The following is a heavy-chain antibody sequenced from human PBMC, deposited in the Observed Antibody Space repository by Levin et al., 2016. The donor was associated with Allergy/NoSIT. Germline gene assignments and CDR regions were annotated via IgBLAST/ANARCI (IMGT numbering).Heavy chain of an antibody. V-gene: IGHV1-3*01. Sequence: ASVKVSCKASGYTFTGYYMHWVRQAPGQRLEWMGWINAGNGNTKYSQKFQGRVTITRDTSASTAYMELSSLRSEDTAVYYCAREPYYYDSSGSDFGPYFDYWGQGTLVTVSS. CDR1: GYTFTGYY. CDR2: INAGNGNT. CDR3: AREPYYYDSSGSDFGPYFDY. D-gene: IGHD3-22*01. J-gene: IGHJ4*02.